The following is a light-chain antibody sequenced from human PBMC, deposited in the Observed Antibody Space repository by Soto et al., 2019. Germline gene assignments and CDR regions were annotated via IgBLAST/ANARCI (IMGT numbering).Light chain of an antibody. CDR2: KAS. V-gene: IGKV1-5*03. Sequence: DIQMTQSPSTLSASVGDRVTITCRASQSIRSWLAWYQQKPGKAPTLLIYKASSLESGVPSRFSGSGSGTEFTLTISSLQPDDFATYYCQQYNNYSYTFGQGTKLEIK. J-gene: IGKJ2*01. CDR1: QSIRSW. CDR3: QQYNNYSYT.